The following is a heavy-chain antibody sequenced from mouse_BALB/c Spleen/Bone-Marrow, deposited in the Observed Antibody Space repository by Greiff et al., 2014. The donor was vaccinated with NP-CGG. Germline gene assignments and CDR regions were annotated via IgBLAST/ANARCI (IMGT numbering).Heavy chain of an antibody. V-gene: IGHV3-2*02. Sequence: EVQLQQSGPGLVKPSQSLSLTCTVTGHSITSDSAWNWIRQFPGNKLEWMGYVSYSGSTSYNPSLKSRISITRDTSKNQFFLQLNSVTTEDTATYYCARGGHQTPSFAYWGQGTLVTVSA. CDR1: GHSITSDSA. D-gene: IGHD6-1*01. CDR3: ARGGHQTPSFAY. CDR2: VSYSGST. J-gene: IGHJ3*01.